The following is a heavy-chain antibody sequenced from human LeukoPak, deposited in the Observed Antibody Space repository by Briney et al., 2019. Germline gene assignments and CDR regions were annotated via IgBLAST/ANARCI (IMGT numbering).Heavy chain of an antibody. CDR2: ISGSGTIT. D-gene: IGHD2-21*01. J-gene: IGHJ4*02. CDR1: GLTFSSYA. CDR3: ANRVTGLIEENSIRIDY. V-gene: IGHV3-23*01. Sequence: TGGSLRLSCAASGLTFSSYAMSWVRQAPGKGLEWVSDISGSGTITYYADSVKGRFTISRDNSKNTLYLQMNSLRAEDMAVYYCANRVTGLIEENSIRIDYWGQGILVAVSS.